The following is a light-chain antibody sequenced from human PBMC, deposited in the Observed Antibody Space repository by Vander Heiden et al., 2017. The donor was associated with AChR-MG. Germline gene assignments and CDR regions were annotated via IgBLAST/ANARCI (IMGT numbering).Light chain of an antibody. V-gene: IGLV2-11*01. J-gene: IGLJ3*02. CDR2: DVS. Sequence: QSALTQPRSVSGSPAQSVTISCTGTSSDIGGYNYVSWYQQHPANAPNLMIYDVSKRPAGVPDRFSGSKSGITASLTISGLQAEDEADYYCCSYTSTYTWVFGGGTKLTVL. CDR1: SSDIGGYNY. CDR3: CSYTSTYTWV.